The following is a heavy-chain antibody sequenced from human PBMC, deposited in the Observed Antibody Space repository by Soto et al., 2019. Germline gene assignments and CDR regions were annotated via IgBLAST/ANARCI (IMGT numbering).Heavy chain of an antibody. D-gene: IGHD3-10*02. Sequence: SQTLSLTCAISVDGVSTKSAAWDWISQSRSSGLEWLGRTYYRSKWNNDYAVFVKSRININPDTSRNQFSLQLNSVTPASMTVHYCATDQAVCSGCCRGKFSGYAMDIWGQGIMVTVSS. CDR1: VDGVSTKSAA. J-gene: IGHJ6*02. V-gene: IGHV6-1*01. CDR3: ATDQAVCSGCCRGKFSGYAMDI. CDR2: TYYRSKWNN.